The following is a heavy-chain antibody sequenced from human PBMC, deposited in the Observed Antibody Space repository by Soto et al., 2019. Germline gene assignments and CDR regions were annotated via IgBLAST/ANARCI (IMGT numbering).Heavy chain of an antibody. J-gene: IGHJ4*02. D-gene: IGHD6-6*01. Sequence: SVKACCKASGYTLTTYAISWGRQAHGQGLEWMGWIRTYDGNTDYAQNLQGRVTMTTDTSTNSAYMELRSLRSDDTAVYYCARDRLHTRSSITFDYWGQGALVTVSS. CDR2: IRTYDGNT. V-gene: IGHV1-18*01. CDR1: GYTLTTYA. CDR3: ARDRLHTRSSITFDY.